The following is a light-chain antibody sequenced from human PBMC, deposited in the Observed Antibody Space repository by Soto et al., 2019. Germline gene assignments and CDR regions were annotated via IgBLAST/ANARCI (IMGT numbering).Light chain of an antibody. CDR3: QQYATSPLT. CDR1: QNINIY. Sequence: EIVLTQSPATLSLSPGERATLSCRASQNINIYLAWYQQKPGQALRLLISGASNRATGIPDRFSGSGSGTDFTLTVSRLEAEDFAVYFCQQYATSPLTFGGGTRAEIK. CDR2: GAS. J-gene: IGKJ4*01. V-gene: IGKV3-20*01.